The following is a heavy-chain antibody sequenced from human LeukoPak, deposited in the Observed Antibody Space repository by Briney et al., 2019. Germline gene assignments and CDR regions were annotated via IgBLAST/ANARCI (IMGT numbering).Heavy chain of an antibody. D-gene: IGHD6-13*01. CDR1: GGSFSGCY. CDR2: INHSGST. CDR3: AREWKGYSSSWYPPPDCWIDP. Sequence: ASETLSLTCAVYGGSFSGCYWSWIRQPPGKGLEWIGEINHSGSTNYNPSLKSRVTISVDTSKNQFSLKLSSVTAADTAVYYCAREWKGYSSSWYPPPDCWIDPWGQGTLVTVSS. J-gene: IGHJ5*02. V-gene: IGHV4-34*01.